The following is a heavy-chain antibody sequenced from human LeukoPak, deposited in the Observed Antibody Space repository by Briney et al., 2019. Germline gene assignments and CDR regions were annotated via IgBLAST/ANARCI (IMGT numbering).Heavy chain of an antibody. V-gene: IGHV3-74*01. Sequence: GVSLRLSCAAPGFTFSSYWMHWVRQAPGKGLVWVSRIKSDGSTNYADSVKGRFTISRDNAKNTLSLQMNSLRAEDTGVYYCARTPSEIGGYYPEYFRHWGQGTLVTVSS. CDR1: GFTFSSYW. CDR3: ARTPSEIGGYYPEYFRH. J-gene: IGHJ1*01. CDR2: IKSDGST. D-gene: IGHD3-22*01.